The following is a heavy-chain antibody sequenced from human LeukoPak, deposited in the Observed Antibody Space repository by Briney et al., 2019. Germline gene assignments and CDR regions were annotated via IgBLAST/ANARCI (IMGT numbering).Heavy chain of an antibody. CDR1: GFTFSSYW. CDR2: IKKDGSEK. J-gene: IGHJ5*02. D-gene: IGHD5-12*01. V-gene: IGHV3-7*01. Sequence: GGSLRLSCAASGFTFSSYWMTWVRQAPGKGLEWVANIKKDGSEKYYVDSVKGRFTISRDNAKTSLYLQMNSLRAEDTAVYYCAKDEGVANRWFDPWGQGTLVTVSS. CDR3: AKDEGVANRWFDP.